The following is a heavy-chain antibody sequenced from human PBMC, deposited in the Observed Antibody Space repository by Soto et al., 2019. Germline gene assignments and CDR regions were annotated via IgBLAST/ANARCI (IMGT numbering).Heavy chain of an antibody. CDR2: IYYSGST. CDR1: GGSISSSGYY. Sequence: QLQLQESGPGLVKPSETLSLTCTVSGGSISSSGYYWGWIRQPPGKGLEWIGSIYYSGSTYYNPSLKSRVTISVDTSKNQFSLKLSSVTAADTAVYYCARPALYCSGGSCYSGYFQHWGQGTLVTVSS. D-gene: IGHD2-15*01. CDR3: ARPALYCSGGSCYSGYFQH. V-gene: IGHV4-39*01. J-gene: IGHJ1*01.